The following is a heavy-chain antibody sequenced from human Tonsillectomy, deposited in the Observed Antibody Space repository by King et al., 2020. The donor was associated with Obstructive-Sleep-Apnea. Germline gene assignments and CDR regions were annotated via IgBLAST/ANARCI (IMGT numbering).Heavy chain of an antibody. V-gene: IGHV4-31*03. CDR2: IYYSGST. D-gene: IGHD3-22*01. CDR1: GGSISIDTYY. Sequence: VQLQESGPGLVKPSQTLSLTCTVSGGSISIDTYYWTWIRQHPGQGLEWIGYIYYSGSTYYNPSLKSRVTISVDTSKNQFSLKLSSVTAADTAVYYCARDWAEYESLPYGYGMDVWGQGTTVTVSS. J-gene: IGHJ6*02. CDR3: ARDWAEYESLPYGYGMDV.